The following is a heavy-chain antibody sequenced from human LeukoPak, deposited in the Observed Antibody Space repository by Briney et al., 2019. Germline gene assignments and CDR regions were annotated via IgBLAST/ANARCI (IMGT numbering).Heavy chain of an antibody. CDR3: ARHCSGGSCYYYYYGMDV. CDR2: ISSSSSYI. J-gene: IGHJ6*02. Sequence: GGSLRLPCAASGFTFSSYSMNWVRQAPGKGLEWVSSISSSSSYIYYADSVKGRFTISRDNAKNSLYLQMNSLRAEDTAVYYCARHCSGGSCYYYYYGMDVWGQGTTVTASS. CDR1: GFTFSSYS. V-gene: IGHV3-21*01. D-gene: IGHD2-15*01.